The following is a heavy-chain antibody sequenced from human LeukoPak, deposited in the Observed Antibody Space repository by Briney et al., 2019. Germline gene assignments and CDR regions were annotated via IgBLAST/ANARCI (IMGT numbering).Heavy chain of an antibody. CDR3: ARAGTTVILDY. V-gene: IGHV3-33*08. D-gene: IGHD4-17*01. Sequence: GVSVTLLCTACRFTYNSCGRLGPRQAPGRAGVWVAVIWYDGSNKYYADSVKGRFTISRDNSKNTLYLQMNSLRAEDTAVYYCARAGTTVILDYWGQGTLVTVSS. CDR1: RFTYNSCG. J-gene: IGHJ4*02. CDR2: IWYDGSNK.